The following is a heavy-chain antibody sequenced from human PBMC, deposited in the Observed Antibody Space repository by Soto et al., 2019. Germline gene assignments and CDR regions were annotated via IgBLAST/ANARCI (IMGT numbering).Heavy chain of an antibody. J-gene: IGHJ3*02. CDR3: ARFMIVSADAFDI. CDR2: IDPRDSYT. D-gene: IGHD3-22*01. V-gene: IGHV5-10-1*01. CDR1: GYSFTNNW. Sequence: PGESLKISCKGSGYSFTNNWISWVRQMPGKGLEWMGRIDPRDSYTNYSPSFQGHVTISVDKSDNTSYLQWNSLRASDSAMYFCARFMIVSADAFDIWGQGTMVTVSS.